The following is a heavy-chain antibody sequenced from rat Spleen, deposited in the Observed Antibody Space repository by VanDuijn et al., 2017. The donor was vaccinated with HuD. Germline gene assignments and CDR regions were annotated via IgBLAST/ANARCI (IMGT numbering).Heavy chain of an antibody. CDR1: GFTFSNYN. D-gene: IGHD1-9*01. CDR3: ARRLLRVYVRLYFDY. J-gene: IGHJ2*01. Sequence: EVQLVESGGGLVQPGRSLKLSCAASGFTFSNYNMAWVRQAPKKGLEWVASISSGGGGTHYPDSVKGRFTISRDNAKRTLYLQMDSLRSEDTATYYCARRLLRVYVRLYFDYWGQGVMVTVSS. CDR2: ISSGGGGT. V-gene: IGHV5-25*01.